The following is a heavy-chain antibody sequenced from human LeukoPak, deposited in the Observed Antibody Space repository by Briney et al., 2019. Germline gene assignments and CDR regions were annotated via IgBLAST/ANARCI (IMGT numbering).Heavy chain of an antibody. D-gene: IGHD3-22*01. CDR2: LNPSSGST. CDR3: ARDGEYYDSSGSYFDH. V-gene: IGHV1-46*01. CDR1: GYTFTTYY. Sequence: GASVKVSCKASGYTFTTYYMHWVRQAPGQGLEWMGILNPSSGSTSYAQKFQGRVTMTRDTSSSTFYMELRSLQSEDTAVYYCARDGEYYDSSGSYFDHWGQGTLVTVSS. J-gene: IGHJ4*02.